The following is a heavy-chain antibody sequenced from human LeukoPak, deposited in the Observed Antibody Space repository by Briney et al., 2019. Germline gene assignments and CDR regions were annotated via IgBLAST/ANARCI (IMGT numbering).Heavy chain of an antibody. CDR2: IDSNSGGT. CDR1: GYTFNGYY. J-gene: IGHJ4*02. CDR3: ARGIFSSGWASDY. V-gene: IGHV1-2*02. D-gene: IGHD6-19*01. Sequence: GASVKVSCKGSGYTFNGYYVHWVRQAPGQGLEWMGWIDSNSGGTKYAQKFQGRVTMTRDTSISTAYMELSSLKASDTAMYYCARGIFSSGWASDYWGQGTLVTVSS.